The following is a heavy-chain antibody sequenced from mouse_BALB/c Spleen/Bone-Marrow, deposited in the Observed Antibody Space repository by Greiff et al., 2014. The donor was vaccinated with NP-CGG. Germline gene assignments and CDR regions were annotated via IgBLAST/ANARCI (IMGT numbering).Heavy chain of an antibody. CDR1: GYSFTGYY. CDR3: ARSWDY. V-gene: IGHV1-31*01. J-gene: IGHJ2*01. CDR2: INPYNGAT. Sequence: EVQLVESGPDLVKPGASVKISCKASGYSFTGYYMHWVKQSHVRSLKWIGRINPYNGATTYNQNFKDKASLTVDKSSSTAYMELHSLTSEDSAVYYCARSWDYWGQGTTLTVSS. D-gene: IGHD4-1*01.